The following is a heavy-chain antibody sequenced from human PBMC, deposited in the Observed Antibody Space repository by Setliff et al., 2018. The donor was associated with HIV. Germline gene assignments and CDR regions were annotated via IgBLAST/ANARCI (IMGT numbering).Heavy chain of an antibody. J-gene: IGHJ4*02. CDR2: IYTSGST. CDR1: GGSISSGSYY. Sequence: SETLSLTCTVSGGSISSGSYYWSWIRQPAGKGLEWIGHIYTSGSTNYNPSLKSRVTISVDTSKNQFSLKLSSVTAADTAVYYCARGGDYPRFIDYWGQGTLVTVSS. D-gene: IGHD4-17*01. V-gene: IGHV4-61*09. CDR3: ARGGDYPRFIDY.